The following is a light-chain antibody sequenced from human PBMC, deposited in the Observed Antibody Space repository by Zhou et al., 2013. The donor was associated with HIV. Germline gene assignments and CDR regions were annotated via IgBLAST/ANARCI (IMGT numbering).Light chain of an antibody. CDR3: QQYATLPRT. V-gene: IGKV3-20*01. J-gene: IGKJ5*01. CDR1: QSVTSSF. CDR2: GPS. Sequence: IVLTQSPGTLSLSPGERATLSCRASQSVTSSFVVWYQQRPGQAPRPLIYGPSTRATGVPDRFRGSGSGTDFTLTITRLEAEDFAVYYCQQYATLPRTFGQGTRLDI.